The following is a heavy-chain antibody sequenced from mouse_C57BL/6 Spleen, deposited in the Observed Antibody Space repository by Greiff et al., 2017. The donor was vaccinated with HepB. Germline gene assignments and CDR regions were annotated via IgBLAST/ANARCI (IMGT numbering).Heavy chain of an antibody. V-gene: IGHV1-82*01. CDR3: ARALYYGSSPWYFDV. Sequence: VQLQQSGPELVKPGASVKISCKASGYAFSSSWMNWVKQRPGKGLEWIGRIYPGDGDTNYNGKFKGKATLTADKSSSTAYMQLSSLTSEDSAVYFCARALYYGSSPWYFDVWGTGTTVTVSS. D-gene: IGHD1-1*01. J-gene: IGHJ1*03. CDR1: GYAFSSSW. CDR2: IYPGDGDT.